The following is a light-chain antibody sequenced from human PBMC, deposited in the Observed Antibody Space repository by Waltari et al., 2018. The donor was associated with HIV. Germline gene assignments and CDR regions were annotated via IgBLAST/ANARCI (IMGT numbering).Light chain of an antibody. CDR2: DVS. CDR3: CSYAGSSTYV. CDR1: SSDVGGYNY. J-gene: IGLJ1*01. V-gene: IGLV2-23*02. Sequence: QSALTQPASVSGSPGQSITISCTGTSSDVGGYNYVSWYQQPPGKAPKLMIYDVSQRPAGVSNRFSGSKSGNTASLTISGLQAEDEADYYCCSYAGSSTYVFGTGTKVTVL.